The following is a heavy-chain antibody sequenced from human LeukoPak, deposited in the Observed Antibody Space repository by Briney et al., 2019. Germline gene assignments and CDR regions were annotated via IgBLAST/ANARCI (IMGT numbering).Heavy chain of an antibody. D-gene: IGHD4-17*01. CDR1: GFTFSDHY. V-gene: IGHV3-72*01. Sequence: GGSLRLSCAASGFTFSDHYMDWVRQAPGKGLEWVGRSGDKPNSYTTEYAASVKGRFTISRDDSENSLYLQMNSLKTEDTAVYYCTRDHGDYDFDFWGQGTLVIVSS. CDR3: TRDHGDYDFDF. CDR2: SGDKPNSYTT. J-gene: IGHJ4*02.